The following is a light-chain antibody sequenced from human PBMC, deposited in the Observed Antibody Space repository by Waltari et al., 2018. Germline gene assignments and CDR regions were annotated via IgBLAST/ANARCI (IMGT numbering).Light chain of an antibody. CDR1: QSVSRS. J-gene: IGKJ1*01. Sequence: IVSTPSPGTLSLSRGDSATLCCRASQSVSRSLCWYQQKQGQAPRPLIYDASTRDTGIPDRVSGGGSGTDFSLTISRLEPEDFAVYYCQMYVRLPGTFGQGTKVEI. CDR2: DAS. CDR3: QMYVRLPGT. V-gene: IGKV3-20*01.